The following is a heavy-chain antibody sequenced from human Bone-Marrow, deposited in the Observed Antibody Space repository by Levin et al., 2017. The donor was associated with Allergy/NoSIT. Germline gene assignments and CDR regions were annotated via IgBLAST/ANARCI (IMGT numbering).Heavy chain of an antibody. D-gene: IGHD3-3*01. CDR2: INTYNGNT. J-gene: IGHJ5*02. V-gene: IGHV1-18*01. CDR1: GYTFTTYT. CDR3: ARVHYDFWSGLRRFDP. Sequence: ASVKVSCKASGYTFTTYTISWFRQAPGHGLEWMGWINTYNGNTNYAQKLQGRVTMTTDTSTSTAYMELRSLRSDDTAVYYCARVHYDFWSGLRRFDPWGQGTLVTVSS.